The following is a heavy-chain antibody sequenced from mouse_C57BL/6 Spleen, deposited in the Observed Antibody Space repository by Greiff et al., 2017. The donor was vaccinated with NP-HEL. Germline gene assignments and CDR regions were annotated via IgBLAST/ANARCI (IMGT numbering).Heavy chain of an antibody. CDR3: ARDSKYEDYAMDY. J-gene: IGHJ4*01. Sequence: VQLQQSGAELVKPGASVKISCKASGYAFSSYWMNWVKQRPGKGLEWIGQIYPGDGDTNYNGKFKGKATLTADKSSSTAYMQLSSLTSEDSAVYFCARDSKYEDYAMDYWGQGTSVTVSS. CDR1: GYAFSSYW. V-gene: IGHV1-80*01. CDR2: IYPGDGDT. D-gene: IGHD2-5*01.